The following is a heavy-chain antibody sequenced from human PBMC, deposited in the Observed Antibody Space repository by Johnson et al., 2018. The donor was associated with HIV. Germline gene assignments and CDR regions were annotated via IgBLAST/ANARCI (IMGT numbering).Heavy chain of an antibody. CDR3: AIPLGVPTDDDAFDI. V-gene: IGHV3-11*04. CDR2: ISSSGSTI. J-gene: IGHJ3*02. D-gene: IGHD2-2*01. Sequence: QVQLVESGGGLVKPGGSLRLSCAVSGFSFSDYYMSWIRQAPGKGLEWVSYISSSGSTIYYADSVKGRFTISRDNSKNTLYLQMNSLRAEDTAVYYCAIPLGVPTDDDAFDIWGQGTMVTVSS. CDR1: GFSFSDYY.